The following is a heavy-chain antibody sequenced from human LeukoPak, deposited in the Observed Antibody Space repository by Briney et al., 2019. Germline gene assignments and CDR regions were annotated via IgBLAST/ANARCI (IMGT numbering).Heavy chain of an antibody. J-gene: IGHJ4*02. D-gene: IGHD5-12*01. CDR3: TTIRPGY. CDR1: GFTFSSYW. Sequence: PGGSLRLSCAASGFTFSSYWIHWVRQVPGKGPVWVSRTKDGGTTTDYADSVKGRFTISRDDAKNTLYLQMNSLRAEDTAVYYCTTIRPGYWGQGTLVTVSP. V-gene: IGHV3-74*01. CDR2: TKDGGTTT.